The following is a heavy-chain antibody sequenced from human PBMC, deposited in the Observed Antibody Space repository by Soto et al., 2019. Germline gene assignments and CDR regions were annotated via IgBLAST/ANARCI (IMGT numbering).Heavy chain of an antibody. J-gene: IGHJ3*02. Sequence: EVQLVESGGGLVKPGGSLRLFCPASGFTFSSYSMNWVRQAPGKGLEWVSSISSSSSYIYYADSVKGRFTNSRDNAKNSLYLQINSLRAEDTAMYYCARAQGSGYPGDGAFDIWGQGTMVTVSS. CDR3: ARAQGSGYPGDGAFDI. V-gene: IGHV3-21*01. D-gene: IGHD5-12*01. CDR1: GFTFSSYS. CDR2: ISSSSSYI.